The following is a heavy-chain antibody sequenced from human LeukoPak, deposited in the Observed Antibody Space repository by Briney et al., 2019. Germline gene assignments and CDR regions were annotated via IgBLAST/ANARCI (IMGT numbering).Heavy chain of an antibody. J-gene: IGHJ3*02. V-gene: IGHV3-73*01. CDR1: GFTFSGSA. Sequence: GGSLRLSCAASGFTFSGSAMHWVRQASGKGLEWVGRIRRKANSYATAYAASVKGRFTISRDDSKNTAYLQMNSLKTEDTAVYYCTNTGYSSGWYSDAFDIWGQGTMVTVSS. D-gene: IGHD6-19*01. CDR3: TNTGYSSGWYSDAFDI. CDR2: IRRKANSYAT.